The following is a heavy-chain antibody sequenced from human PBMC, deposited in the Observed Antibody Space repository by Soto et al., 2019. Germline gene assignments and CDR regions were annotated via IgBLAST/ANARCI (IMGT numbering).Heavy chain of an antibody. CDR1: GFTFSSYW. CDR2: IKQDGSEK. J-gene: IGHJ1*01. D-gene: IGHD6-19*01. V-gene: IGHV3-7*01. Sequence: GSLRLSCAASGFTFSSYWMSWVRQAPGKGLEWVANIKQDGSEKYYVDSVKGRFTISRDNAKNSLYLQMNSLRAEDTAVYYCARSPGYSSGWYKQLFQHWGQGTLVTVSS. CDR3: ARSPGYSSGWYKQLFQH.